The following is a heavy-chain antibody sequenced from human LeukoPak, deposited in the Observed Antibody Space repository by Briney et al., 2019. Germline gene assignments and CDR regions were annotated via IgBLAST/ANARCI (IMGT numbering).Heavy chain of an antibody. Sequence: GGSLRLSCAASGFTFSSYSMNWVRQAPGKGLEWVSYISSSSSTIYYADSVKGRFTISRDNAKNSLYLQMNSLRDEDTAVYYCARDYYDSSGFRFDYWGQGTLVTVSS. CDR2: ISSSSSTI. D-gene: IGHD3-22*01. CDR1: GFTFSSYS. J-gene: IGHJ4*02. V-gene: IGHV3-48*02. CDR3: ARDYYDSSGFRFDY.